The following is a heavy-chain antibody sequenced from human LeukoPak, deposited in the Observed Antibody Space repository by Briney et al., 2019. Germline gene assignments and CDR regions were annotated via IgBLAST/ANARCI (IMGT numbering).Heavy chain of an antibody. V-gene: IGHV3-23*01. Sequence: GGSLRLSCAASGFTFTSYSMNWVRQAPGKGLEWVSTISGGGGSTYYADSVKGRFIISRDDSKNALSLQLNSLRPEDTALYYCAKHFCTGLDCSLFDSWGQGTLVTVSS. CDR2: ISGGGGST. J-gene: IGHJ4*02. D-gene: IGHD3/OR15-3a*01. CDR1: GFTFTSYS. CDR3: AKHFCTGLDCSLFDS.